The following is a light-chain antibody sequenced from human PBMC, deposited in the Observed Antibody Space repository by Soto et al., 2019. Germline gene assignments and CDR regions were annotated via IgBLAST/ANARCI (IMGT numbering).Light chain of an antibody. J-gene: IGKJ3*01. CDR3: QKRSDWRFT. CDR1: QSVGSY. V-gene: IGKV3-11*01. Sequence: EIVLTQSPATLSVSPGERATLSCRASQSVGSYLAWYQQKPGQAPRLLIYDASNRATGVPARFSGRGSGTDFTLTISSLEPEDFGVYYCQKRSDWRFTFGPGTKVDIK. CDR2: DAS.